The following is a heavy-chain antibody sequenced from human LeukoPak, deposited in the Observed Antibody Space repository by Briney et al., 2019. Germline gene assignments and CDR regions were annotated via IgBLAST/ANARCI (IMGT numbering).Heavy chain of an antibody. Sequence: GRSLRLSCAASGFTFSSYAMHWVRQAPGKGLEWVAVISYDGSNKYYADSVKGRFTISRDNSKNTLYLQMNSLRAEDTAVYYCARESHYYDSSGYYRGYFDYWGQGTLVTVSS. CDR3: ARESHYYDSSGYYRGYFDY. V-gene: IGHV3-30*04. CDR2: ISYDGSNK. D-gene: IGHD3-22*01. CDR1: GFTFSSYA. J-gene: IGHJ4*02.